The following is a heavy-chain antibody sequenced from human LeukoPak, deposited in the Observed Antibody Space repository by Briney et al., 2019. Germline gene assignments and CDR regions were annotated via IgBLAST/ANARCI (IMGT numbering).Heavy chain of an antibody. CDR2: FDPEDGET. J-gene: IGHJ4*02. V-gene: IGHV1-24*01. CDR1: GYTLTELS. Sequence: ASVKVSCKVSGYTLTELSMHWVRQAPGKGLEWMGGFDPEDGETIYAQKFQGRVTMTEDTSTDTAYMELSSLRSEDTAVYYCATGKGGSSPLGFDYWGQGTLVTVSS. D-gene: IGHD1-26*01. CDR3: ATGKGGSSPLGFDY.